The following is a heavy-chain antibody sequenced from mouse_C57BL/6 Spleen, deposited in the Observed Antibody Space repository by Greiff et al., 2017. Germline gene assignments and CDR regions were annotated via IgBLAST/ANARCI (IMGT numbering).Heavy chain of an antibody. D-gene: IGHD2-3*01. V-gene: IGHV5-6*01. Sequence: EVQLVESGGDLVKPGGSLKLSCAASGFTFSSYGMSWVRQTPDKRLEWVATISSGGSYTYYPDSVKGRITISRDNAKNTLYLQMSSLTSEDTAMYYWARQGDGCYWFAYWGQGTLVTVSA. CDR2: ISSGGSYT. J-gene: IGHJ3*01. CDR3: ARQGDGCYWFAY. CDR1: GFTFSSYG.